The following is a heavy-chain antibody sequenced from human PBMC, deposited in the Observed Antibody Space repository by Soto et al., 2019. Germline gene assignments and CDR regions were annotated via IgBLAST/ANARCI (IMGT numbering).Heavy chain of an antibody. D-gene: IGHD2-21*02. V-gene: IGHV1-69*06. CDR3: AVGDCGGDCQYYFDY. CDR2: IIPIFGTA. Sequence: QVQLVQSGAEVKKPGSSVKVSCKASGGTFSSYAISWVRQAPGQGLEWMGGIIPIFGTANYAQKFQGRVKIPADKYTSTAYMELSSLRSEDTAVYYCAVGDCGGDCQYYFDYWGQGTLVTVSS. J-gene: IGHJ4*02. CDR1: GGTFSSYA.